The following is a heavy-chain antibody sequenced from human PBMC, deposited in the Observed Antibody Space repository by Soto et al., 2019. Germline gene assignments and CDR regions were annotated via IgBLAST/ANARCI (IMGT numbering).Heavy chain of an antibody. D-gene: IGHD4-17*01. V-gene: IGHV3-21*01. J-gene: IGHJ5*02. Sequence: EVPLVESGGGLVKPGGSLRLSCAASGFTFSSYSMNWVRQAPGKGLEWVSSISSSSSYIYYADSVKGRFTISRDNAKNSLYLQMNSLRAEDTAVYYCARLYGDGYWFDPWGQGTLVTVSS. CDR2: ISSSSSYI. CDR1: GFTFSSYS. CDR3: ARLYGDGYWFDP.